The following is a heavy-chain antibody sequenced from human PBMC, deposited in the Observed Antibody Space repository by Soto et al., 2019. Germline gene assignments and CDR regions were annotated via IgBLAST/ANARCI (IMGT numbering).Heavy chain of an antibody. CDR1: GGSISSSSYY. CDR2: IYYSGST. J-gene: IGHJ6*03. D-gene: IGHD6-6*01. Sequence: PSETLSLTCTVSGGSISSSSYYWGWIRQPPGKGLEWIGSIYYSGSTYYNPSLKSRVTISVDTSKNQFSLKLSSVTAADTAVYYCAREYHSSFYPPQYYMDVWGKGTTLTVSS. CDR3: AREYHSSFYPPQYYMDV. V-gene: IGHV4-39*07.